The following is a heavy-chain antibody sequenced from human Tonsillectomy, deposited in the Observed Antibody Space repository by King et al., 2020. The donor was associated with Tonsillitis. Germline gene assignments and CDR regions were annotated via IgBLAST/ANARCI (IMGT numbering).Heavy chain of an antibody. CDR1: GITFSSHA. V-gene: IGHV3-23*04. CDR3: ATVAGYYYFDY. CDR2: ISHSGGST. Sequence: VQLVESGGGLVQPGGSLRISCEVSGITFSSHAMSWVRQTPGKGLEWVSVISHSGGSTFYADSVKGRFTISRDNSKNTLYLQMNSLRAEDTAVYYCATVAGYYYFDYWGQGTLVTVSS. D-gene: IGHD3-9*01. J-gene: IGHJ4*02.